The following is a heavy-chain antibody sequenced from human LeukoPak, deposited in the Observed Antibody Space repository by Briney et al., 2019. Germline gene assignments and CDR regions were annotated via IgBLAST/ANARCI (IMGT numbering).Heavy chain of an antibody. J-gene: IGHJ6*03. CDR3: ASRASSGWYYYYYYMDV. D-gene: IGHD6-19*01. CDR1: GFTFSSYG. Sequence: GGSLRLSCAASGFTFSSYGMTWVRQAPGKGLEWVSYISSSSSTIYYADSVKGRFTISRDNAKNSLYLQMNSLRAEDTAVYYCASRASSGWYYYYYYMDVWGKGTTVTVSS. V-gene: IGHV3-48*04. CDR2: ISSSSSTI.